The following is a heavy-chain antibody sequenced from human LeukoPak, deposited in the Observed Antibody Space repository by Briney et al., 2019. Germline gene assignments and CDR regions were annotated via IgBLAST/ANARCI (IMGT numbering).Heavy chain of an antibody. CDR1: GLTFSSYE. Sequence: PGGPLRLSCAASGLTFSSYEMNWPRHATGKGLEWLSYISSSSNMIFYAESVKGRFTISRDNAKNSLYLQMNSLRAEDTAIYYCATASGGWYRYYFDSWGQGTLVTVSS. V-gene: IGHV3-48*03. CDR3: ATASGGWYRYYFDS. D-gene: IGHD6-13*01. J-gene: IGHJ4*02. CDR2: ISSSSNMI.